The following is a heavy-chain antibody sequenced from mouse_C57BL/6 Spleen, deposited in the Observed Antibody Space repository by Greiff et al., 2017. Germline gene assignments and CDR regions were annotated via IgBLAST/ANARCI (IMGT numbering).Heavy chain of an antibody. Sequence: VKLQQPGAELVRPGSSVKLSCKASGYTFTSYWMHWVKQRPIQGLEWIGNIDPSDSETHYNQKFKDKATLTVDKSSSTAYMQLSSLTSEDSAVYYCARSGHYYDWYCDVWGTGTTVTVAS. CDR3: ARSGHYYDWYCDV. CDR1: GYTFTSYW. V-gene: IGHV1-52*01. D-gene: IGHD1-2*01. CDR2: IDPSDSET. J-gene: IGHJ1*03.